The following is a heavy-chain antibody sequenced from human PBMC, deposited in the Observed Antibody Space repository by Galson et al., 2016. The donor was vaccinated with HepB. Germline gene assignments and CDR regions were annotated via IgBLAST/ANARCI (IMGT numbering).Heavy chain of an antibody. D-gene: IGHD6-6*01. Sequence: SLRLSCAASGFTFNHYYMYWIRQAPGKGLEWVSYISSSGSTIYYADSVKGRFTISRDNAKNSLYLQMNRLRAEDTAVYYCARAVRRYSSSSGLNYWGQGTLVTVSS. V-gene: IGHV3-11*01. J-gene: IGHJ4*02. CDR2: ISSSGSTI. CDR1: GFTFNHYY. CDR3: ARAVRRYSSSSGLNY.